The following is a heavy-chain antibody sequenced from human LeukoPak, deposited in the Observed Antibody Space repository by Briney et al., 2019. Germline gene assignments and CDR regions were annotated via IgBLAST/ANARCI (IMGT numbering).Heavy chain of an antibody. CDR2: IRSKAYGGTT. J-gene: IGHJ4*02. CDR3: TRADDYGAHFDY. CDR1: GFTFGDYA. Sequence: GGSLRLSCTASGFTFGDYAMSWVRQAPGKGLEWVGFIRSKAYGGTTEYAASVKGRFTISRDDSKSIAYLLMNSLKTEDTAVYYCTRADDYGAHFDYWGQGTLVTVSS. D-gene: IGHD4-17*01. V-gene: IGHV3-49*04.